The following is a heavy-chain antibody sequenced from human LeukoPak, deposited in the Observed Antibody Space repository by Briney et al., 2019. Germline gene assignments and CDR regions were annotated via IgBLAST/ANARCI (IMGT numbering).Heavy chain of an antibody. V-gene: IGHV3-74*03. D-gene: IGHD5-12*01. CDR2: ISTDGTYT. Sequence: GGSLRLSCAASGFTFSSYWMHWVRQAPGKGLVWVSRISTDGTYTEYADSVKGRFTISRDNSKNTLYLQMKSLRAEDTAVYYCAKVFGVATIWDTFNIWGQGTMVTVSS. J-gene: IGHJ3*02. CDR3: AKVFGVATIWDTFNI. CDR1: GFTFSSYW.